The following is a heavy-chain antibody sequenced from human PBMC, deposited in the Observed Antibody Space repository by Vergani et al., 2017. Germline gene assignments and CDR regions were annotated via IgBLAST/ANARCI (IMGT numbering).Heavy chain of an antibody. J-gene: IGHJ6*03. V-gene: IGHV1-69*01. CDR1: GGTFSSYA. CDR3: ASKTSPVRYYYYMDV. D-gene: IGHD1/OR15-1a*01. Sequence: QVQLVQSGAEVKKPGSSVKVSCKASGGTFSSYAISWVRQAPGQGLAWMGGIIPIFGTANYTQKFQGRVTITADESTSTAYMELSSLRSEDTAVYYCASKTSPVRYYYYMDVWGKGTTVTVSS. CDR2: IIPIFGTA.